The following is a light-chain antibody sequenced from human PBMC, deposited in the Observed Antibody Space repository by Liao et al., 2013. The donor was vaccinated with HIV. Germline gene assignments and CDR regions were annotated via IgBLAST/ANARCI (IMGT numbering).Light chain of an antibody. V-gene: IGLV3-25*03. CDR1: KLGDKY. CDR3: QSADSSGTYPWV. Sequence: SYELTQPPSVSVSPGQTASITCSGDKLGDKYACWYQQKPGQAPVLVIYKDSERPSGIPERFSGSSSGTTVTLTISGVQAEDEADYYCQSADSSGTYPWVFGGGTKLTVL. CDR2: KDS. J-gene: IGLJ3*02.